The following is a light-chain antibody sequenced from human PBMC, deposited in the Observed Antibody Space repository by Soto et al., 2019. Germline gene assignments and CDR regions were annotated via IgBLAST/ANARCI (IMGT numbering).Light chain of an antibody. J-gene: IGKJ3*01. V-gene: IGKV1-39*01. CDR1: QSISSY. CDR3: QQSYSTPFT. CDR2: AAS. Sequence: DSQLIPFASALSATVGDRVTITCRASQSISSYLNWYQQKPGKAPKLLIYAASSLQSGVPSRFSGSGSGTDLTLTISSLQPEDFATYYCQQSYSTPFTFGPGTKVDIK.